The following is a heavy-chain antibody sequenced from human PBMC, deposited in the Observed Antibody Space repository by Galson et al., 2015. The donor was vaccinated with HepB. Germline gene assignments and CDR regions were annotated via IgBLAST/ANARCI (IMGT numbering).Heavy chain of an antibody. CDR2: IYHSGST. CDR1: GGSISRYY. Sequence: LTCTVSGGSISRYYWSWIRQSPGKGLEWIGYIYHSGSTNYNPSLKSRVTISVDTSKNQFSLRLSSVTAADTAVYFCARLYSTTWYVDYWGQGTLVTVSS. D-gene: IGHD6-13*01. J-gene: IGHJ4*02. V-gene: IGHV4-59*08. CDR3: ARLYSTTWYVDY.